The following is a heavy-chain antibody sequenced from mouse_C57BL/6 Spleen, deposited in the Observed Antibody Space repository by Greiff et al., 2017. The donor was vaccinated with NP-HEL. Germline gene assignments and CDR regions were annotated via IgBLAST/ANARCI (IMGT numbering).Heavy chain of an antibody. CDR1: GYTFTSYW. CDR2: IDPSDSET. J-gene: IGHJ2*01. CDR3: ARGEVSTMVTTEALSY. D-gene: IGHD2-2*01. V-gene: IGHV1-52*01. Sequence: QVQLQQSGAELVRPGSSVKLSCKASGYTFTSYWMHWVKQRPIQGLEWIGNIDPSDSETHYNQKFKDKATLTVDKSASTAYMQLSSLTSEDSAVYYCARGEVSTMVTTEALSYWGQGTTLTVSS.